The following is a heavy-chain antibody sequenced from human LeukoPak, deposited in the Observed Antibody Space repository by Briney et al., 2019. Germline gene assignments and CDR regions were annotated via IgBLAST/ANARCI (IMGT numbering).Heavy chain of an antibody. CDR3: ARSIFRLVFGVVNLDY. CDR1: GGSFSGYY. D-gene: IGHD3-3*01. J-gene: IGHJ4*02. Sequence: SETLSLTCAVYGGSFSGYYWSWIRQPPGKGLEWIGEINHSGSTNYNPSLKSRVTISVDTSKNQFSLKLSSVTAADTAVYYCARSIFRLVFGVVNLDYWGQGTLVTVSS. CDR2: INHSGST. V-gene: IGHV4-34*01.